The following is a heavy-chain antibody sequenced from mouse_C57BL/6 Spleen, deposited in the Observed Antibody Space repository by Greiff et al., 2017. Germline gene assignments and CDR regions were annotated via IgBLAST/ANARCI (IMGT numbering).Heavy chain of an antibody. J-gene: IGHJ3*01. Sequence: QVHVKQSGAELVRPGASVTLSCKASGYTFTDYEMHWVKQTPVHGLEWIGAIDPETGGTAYNQKFKGKAILTADKSSSTAYMELRSLTSEDSAVYYCTRDGSTGPWFAYWGQGTLVTVSA. CDR1: GYTFTDYE. D-gene: IGHD4-1*02. V-gene: IGHV1-15*01. CDR3: TRDGSTGPWFAY. CDR2: IDPETGGT.